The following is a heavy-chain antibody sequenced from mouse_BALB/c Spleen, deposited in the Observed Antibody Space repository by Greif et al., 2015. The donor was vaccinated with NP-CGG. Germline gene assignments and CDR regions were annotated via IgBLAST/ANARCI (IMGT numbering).Heavy chain of an antibody. V-gene: IGHV1-54*01. D-gene: IGHD2-4*01. CDR1: GYAFTNYL. CDR2: INPGSGGT. Sequence: QVQLQQSGAELVRPGTSVKVSCEASGYAFTNYLIEWVKQRPGQGLEWIGVINPGSGGTNYNEKFKGKATLAADKSSSTAYMQLSSLTSDDSAVYSCARSVYYDYDGRGYAMDYWGQGTSVTVSS. CDR3: ARSVYYDYDGRGYAMDY. J-gene: IGHJ4*01.